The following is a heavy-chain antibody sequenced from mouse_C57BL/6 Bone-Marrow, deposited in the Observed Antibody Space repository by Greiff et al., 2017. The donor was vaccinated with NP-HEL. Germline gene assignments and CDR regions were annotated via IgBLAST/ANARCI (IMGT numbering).Heavy chain of an antibody. V-gene: IGHV1-78*01. Sequence: QVQLQQPDAELVKPGASVKISCKVSGYTFTDHTIHWMKQRPEQGLEWIGYIYPRDGSTKYNEKFKGKATLTADKASSTAYMQLNSLTSEDSAVYSCARSNYGSSYEAMDYWGQGTSVTVSS. CDR2: IYPRDGST. CDR3: ARSNYGSSYEAMDY. CDR1: GYTFTDHT. D-gene: IGHD1-1*01. J-gene: IGHJ4*01.